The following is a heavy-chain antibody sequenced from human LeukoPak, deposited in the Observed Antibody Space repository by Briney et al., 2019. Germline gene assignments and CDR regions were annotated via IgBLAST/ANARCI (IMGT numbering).Heavy chain of an antibody. D-gene: IGHD6-13*01. J-gene: IGHJ4*02. V-gene: IGHV3-30*04. CDR3: ARDGWDSSSWYDY. CDR2: ISYDGRHK. Sequence: SGGSLRLSCAASGFTFRSYAMHWVRQAPGKGLEWVAVISYDGRHKYHADSVKGRFTISRDNSKNTLYLQMNSLRAEDTAVYYCARDGWDSSSWYDYWGQGTLVTVSS. CDR1: GFTFRSYA.